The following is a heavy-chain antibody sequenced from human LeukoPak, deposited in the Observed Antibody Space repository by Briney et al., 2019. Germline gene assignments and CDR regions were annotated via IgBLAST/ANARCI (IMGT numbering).Heavy chain of an antibody. CDR3: ARGRPYKDYFDY. D-gene: IGHD1-1*01. Sequence: GGSLRLSCAASGFTVSSNYMSWVRQAPGKGLEWVSVIYSGGSTYYADSVKGRFTISRDNSKNTLYLQMNSLRAEDTAVYYCARGRPYKDYFDYWGQGTLVTVSS. CDR2: IYSGGST. V-gene: IGHV3-66*02. CDR1: GFTVSSNY. J-gene: IGHJ4*02.